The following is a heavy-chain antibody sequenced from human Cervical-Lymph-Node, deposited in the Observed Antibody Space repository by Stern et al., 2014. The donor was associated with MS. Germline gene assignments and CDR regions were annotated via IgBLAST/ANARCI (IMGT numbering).Heavy chain of an antibody. Sequence: QLQLQESGPGLVKPSYTLSLTCTVSCGSISSYYWSWIRQPPGKGLEWIGYIYYSGSTNYNPSLKSRVTISVDTSKNQISLKLSSVTATDTAVYYCARGMATYFDYWGQGTLVTVSS. V-gene: IGHV4-59*07. J-gene: IGHJ4*02. CDR2: IYYSGST. CDR3: ARGMATYFDY. CDR1: CGSISSYY. D-gene: IGHD5-24*01.